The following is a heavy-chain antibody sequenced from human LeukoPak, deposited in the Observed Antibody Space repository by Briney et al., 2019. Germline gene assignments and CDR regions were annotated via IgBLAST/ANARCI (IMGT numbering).Heavy chain of an antibody. Sequence: PSETLSLTCTVSGGSINNYYWSWIRQPPGKGLEWIGYIYYSGSTNYNPSLKSRVTISVDTSKNQFSLKLSSVTAADTAVYYCARRGYSYSYFDYWGQGTLVTVSS. CDR1: GGSINNYY. V-gene: IGHV4-59*01. D-gene: IGHD5-18*01. CDR2: IYYSGST. CDR3: ARRGYSYSYFDY. J-gene: IGHJ4*02.